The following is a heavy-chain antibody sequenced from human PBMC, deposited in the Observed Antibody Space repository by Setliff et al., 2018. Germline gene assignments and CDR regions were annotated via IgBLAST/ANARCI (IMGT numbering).Heavy chain of an antibody. J-gene: IGHJ4*02. CDR3: ARESRYYYDNLGTLDY. CDR1: GDSINSGDYF. V-gene: IGHV4-30-4*08. Sequence: SETLSLTCSVSGDSINSGDYFWSWIRQTPGMGLEWIGYISHSGNTYYNPSLKSRVSISVDTSKNQFSLKLSSVTAADTAVYYCARESRYYYDNLGTLDYWGQGTLVTVSS. CDR2: ISHSGNT. D-gene: IGHD3-22*01.